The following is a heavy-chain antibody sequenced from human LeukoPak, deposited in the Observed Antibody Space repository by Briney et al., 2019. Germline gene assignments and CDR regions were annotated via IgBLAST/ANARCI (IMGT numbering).Heavy chain of an antibody. D-gene: IGHD5-18*01. V-gene: IGHV4-59*01. CDR2: IYYSGST. CDR3: ARDQWIQLYDSRFYYYYGMDV. J-gene: IGHJ6*02. CDR1: GGSISSYY. Sequence: SETLSLTCTVSGGSISSYYWSWIRQPPGKGLEWIGYIYYSGSTNYNPSLKSRVTISVDTSKNQFSLKLSSVTAADTAVYYCARDQWIQLYDSRFYYYYGMDVWGQGTTVTVSS.